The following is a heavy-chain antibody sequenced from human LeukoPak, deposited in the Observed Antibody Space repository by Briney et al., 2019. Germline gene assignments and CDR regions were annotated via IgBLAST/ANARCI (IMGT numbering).Heavy chain of an antibody. V-gene: IGHV4-31*03. CDR1: GGSISSGGYY. CDR3: ARGPLWWLQNAFDI. CDR2: IYYSGST. J-gene: IGHJ3*02. Sequence: PSETLSLTCTVSGGSISSGGYYWSWIRQHPGKGLEWIGYIYYSGSTYYNPSLKSRVTISVDTSKNQFSLKLSSVTAADTAVYYCARGPLWWLQNAFDIWGQGTMVTVSS. D-gene: IGHD2-21*01.